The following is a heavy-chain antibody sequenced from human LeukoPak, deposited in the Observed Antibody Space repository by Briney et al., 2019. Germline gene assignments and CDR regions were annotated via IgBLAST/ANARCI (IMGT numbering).Heavy chain of an antibody. D-gene: IGHD3-22*01. CDR2: LYNSGST. V-gene: IGHV4-59*08. J-gene: IGHJ3*01. CDR3: ARHGGATIIVGFLHAFDV. Sequence: SETLSLTCTVSSGSISSYYWSWIRQPPGKGLEWIGCLYNSGSTNYNPSLRSRVTMSVDTSKNQFSLKLSSVTAADTAMYYCARHGGATIIVGFLHAFDVWGQGTMVTVSS. CDR1: SGSISSYY.